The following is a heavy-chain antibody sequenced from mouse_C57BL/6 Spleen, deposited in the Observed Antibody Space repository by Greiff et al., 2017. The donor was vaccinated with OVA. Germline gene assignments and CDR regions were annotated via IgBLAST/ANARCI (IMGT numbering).Heavy chain of an antibody. CDR2: IDPSDSYT. CDR3: ARGRERAY. V-gene: IGHV1-50*01. Sequence: QVQLQQPGAELVKPGASVKLSCKASGYTFTSYWMQWVKQRPGQGLEWIGEIDPSDSYTNYNQKFKGKATLTVDTSSSTAYMQLSSLTSEDSAVYYCARGRERAYWGQGTLVTVSA. J-gene: IGHJ3*01. CDR1: GYTFTSYW.